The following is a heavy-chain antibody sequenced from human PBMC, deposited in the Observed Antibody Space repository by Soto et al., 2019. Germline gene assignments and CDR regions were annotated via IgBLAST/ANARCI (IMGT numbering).Heavy chain of an antibody. Sequence: GGSLRLSCAASGFTFSSYSMNWVRQAPGKGLEWVSSISSSSYIYYADSVKGRFTISRDNAKNSLYLQMNSLRAEDTAVYYCARDIAVAGGYFDYWGQGTLVTVSS. V-gene: IGHV3-21*01. CDR2: ISSSSYI. D-gene: IGHD6-19*01. CDR1: GFTFSSYS. J-gene: IGHJ4*02. CDR3: ARDIAVAGGYFDY.